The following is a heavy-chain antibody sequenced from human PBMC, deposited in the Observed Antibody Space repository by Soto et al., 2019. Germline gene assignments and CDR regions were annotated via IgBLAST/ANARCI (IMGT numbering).Heavy chain of an antibody. CDR3: AKDPGFLEWPRHDAFDI. CDR1: GFTFSSYA. Sequence: GGSLRLSCAASGFTFSSYAMSWVRQAPGKGLEWVSAISGSGGSTYYADSVKGRFTISRDNSKNTLFLQMNSLRAEDTAVYYCAKDPGFLEWPRHDAFDIWGQGTMVTVSS. D-gene: IGHD3-3*01. CDR2: ISGSGGST. J-gene: IGHJ3*02. V-gene: IGHV3-23*01.